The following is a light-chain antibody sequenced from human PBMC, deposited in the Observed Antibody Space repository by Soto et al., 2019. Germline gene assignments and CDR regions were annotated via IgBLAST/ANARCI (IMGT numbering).Light chain of an antibody. J-gene: IGKJ1*01. CDR3: QQYNGLPTWT. CDR1: QNIYIW. V-gene: IGKV1-5*03. Sequence: DIQMTQSPSTLSASVGDRVTITCRASQNIYIWLAWYQKKPEKAPNLLIYKASTLQSGVPSRFSGNGSGTEFTLTITSLQPDDSATYYCQQYNGLPTWTFGQGTKVDIK. CDR2: KAS.